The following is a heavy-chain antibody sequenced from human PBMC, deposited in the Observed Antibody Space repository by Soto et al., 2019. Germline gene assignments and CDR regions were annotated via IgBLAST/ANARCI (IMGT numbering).Heavy chain of an antibody. CDR2: INSDGSST. D-gene: IGHD6-19*01. CDR3: ARRRGSSGWKTNFDY. CDR1: GFTFSSYW. Sequence: EVQLVESGGGLVQPGGSLRLSCAASGFTFSSYWMHWVRQAPGKGLVWVSRINSDGSSTTYADSVKGRFTISRNNAKNSLYLQMNSSRAEGTAVYYCARRRGSSGWKTNFDYRGRGPLVSVSS. V-gene: IGHV3-74*01. J-gene: IGHJ4*02.